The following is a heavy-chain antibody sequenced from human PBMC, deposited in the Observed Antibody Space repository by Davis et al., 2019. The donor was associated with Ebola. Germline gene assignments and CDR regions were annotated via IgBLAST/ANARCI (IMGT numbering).Heavy chain of an antibody. V-gene: IGHV4-59*12. CDR3: ARAATVGAWFDP. J-gene: IGHJ5*02. CDR2: IYYSGST. CDR1: GGSISSYY. Sequence: MPSETLSLTCTISGGSISSYYWSWIRQPPGKGLEWIGYIYYSGSTNYNPSLKSRVTISVDTSKNQFSLKLSSVTAADTAVYYCARAATVGAWFDPWGQGTLVTVSS. D-gene: IGHD4-11*01.